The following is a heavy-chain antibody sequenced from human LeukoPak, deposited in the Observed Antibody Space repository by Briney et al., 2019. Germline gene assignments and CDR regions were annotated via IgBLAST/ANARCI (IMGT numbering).Heavy chain of an antibody. CDR2: INHSGST. D-gene: IGHD4-17*01. V-gene: IGHV4-34*01. CDR1: GGSFSGYY. J-gene: IGHJ6*04. CDR3: ARTAVTTDYYYYYGMDV. Sequence: SETLSLTCALYGGSFSGYYWSWIRQPPGEGLEWVGEINHSGSTNYNPSLKSRVTISVDTSKIQFSLKLSSVTAADTAVYYCARTAVTTDYYYYYGMDVWGKGTTVTVSS.